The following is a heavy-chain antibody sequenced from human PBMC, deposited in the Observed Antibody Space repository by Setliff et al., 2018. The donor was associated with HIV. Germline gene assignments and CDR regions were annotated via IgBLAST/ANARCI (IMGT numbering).Heavy chain of an antibody. CDR2: FFYPRRTT. CDR3: ARVLGAARRGTAAARGYFDY. Sequence: SETLSLTCTVSGGSIRSHYWSWIRKSPGKGLEYIGYFFYPRRTTNYSPSLKSRVTMSADNSKNTLYLQMNSLRAEDTAVYYCARVLGAARRGTAAARGYFDYWGQGTLVTVSS. CDR1: GGSIRSHY. J-gene: IGHJ4*02. D-gene: IGHD3-16*01. V-gene: IGHV4-4*08.